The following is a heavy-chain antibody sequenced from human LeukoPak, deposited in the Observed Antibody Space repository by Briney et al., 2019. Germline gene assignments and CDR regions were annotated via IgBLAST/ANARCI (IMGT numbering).Heavy chain of an antibody. CDR2: LSPNSGDT. D-gene: IGHD7-27*01. V-gene: IGHV1-8*01. CDR1: GYTFTSYD. CDR3: AGGPPNWGFDF. J-gene: IGHJ4*02. Sequence: ASVKVSCKASGYTFTSYDINWVRHATGQGLEWMGWLSPNSGDTGYAQKFQGRVTMTRDTSISTAYVELTSLRSEDTAIYYCAGGPPNWGFDFWGQGALVTVSS.